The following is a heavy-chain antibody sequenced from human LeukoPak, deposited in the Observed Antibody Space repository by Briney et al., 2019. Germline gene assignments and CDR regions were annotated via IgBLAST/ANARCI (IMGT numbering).Heavy chain of an antibody. CDR1: SGSISSSTYY. CDR2: IYFSGST. V-gene: IGHV4-39*01. CDR3: GAALREGSIAAAPY. Sequence: SETLSLTCTVSSGSISSSTYYWGWIRQPPGKGLEWIGSIYFSGSTYYNPSLKSRVTISVDTSKNQFSLNLNSVTAADTAVYYCGAALREGSIAAAPYWGQGTPVTVSS. D-gene: IGHD6-25*01. J-gene: IGHJ4*02.